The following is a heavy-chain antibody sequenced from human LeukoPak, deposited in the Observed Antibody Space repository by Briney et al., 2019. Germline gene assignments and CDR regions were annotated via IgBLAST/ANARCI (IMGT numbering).Heavy chain of an antibody. Sequence: PSETLSLTCAVYGGSFSGYYWSWICQPPGKGLEWIGEINHSGSTNYNPSLKSRVTISVDTSKNRFSLKLSSVTAADTAVYYCARGEWELGYWGQGTLVTVSS. D-gene: IGHD1-26*01. CDR1: GGSFSGYY. CDR2: INHSGST. CDR3: ARGEWELGY. J-gene: IGHJ4*02. V-gene: IGHV4-34*01.